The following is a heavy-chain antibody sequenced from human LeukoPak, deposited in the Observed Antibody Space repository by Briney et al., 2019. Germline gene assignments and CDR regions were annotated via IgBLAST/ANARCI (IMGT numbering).Heavy chain of an antibody. CDR3: ARGRYCSSTSCYRGSFDY. J-gene: IGHJ4*02. CDR1: GYTLTELS. V-gene: IGHV1-24*01. D-gene: IGHD2-2*01. Sequence: ASVKVSCKVSGYTLTELSMHWVRQAPGKGLEWMGGFDPEDGETIYAQKFQGRVTMTEDTSTDTAYMELSSLGSEDTAVYYCARGRYCSSTSCYRGSFDYWGQGTLVTVSS. CDR2: FDPEDGET.